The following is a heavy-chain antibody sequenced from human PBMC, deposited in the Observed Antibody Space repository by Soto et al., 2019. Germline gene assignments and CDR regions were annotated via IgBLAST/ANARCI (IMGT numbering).Heavy chain of an antibody. CDR3: ARHDLTIAARPNWFDP. D-gene: IGHD6-6*01. CDR1: GGSISSSSYY. J-gene: IGHJ5*02. CDR2: IYYSGST. V-gene: IGHV4-39*01. Sequence: SETLSLTCTVSGGSISSSSYYWGWIRQPPGKGLEWIGSIYYSGSTYYSPSLKSRVTISVDTSKNQFSLKLSSVTAADTAVYYCARHDLTIAARPNWFDPWGQGTLVTVSS.